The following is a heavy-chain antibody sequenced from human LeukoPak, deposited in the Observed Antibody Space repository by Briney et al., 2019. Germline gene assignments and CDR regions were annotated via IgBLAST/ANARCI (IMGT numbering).Heavy chain of an antibody. V-gene: IGHV4-61*01. J-gene: IGHJ4*02. CDR3: ARVRAYCGGDCYAGYFDY. CDR1: GGSFSSGSYY. D-gene: IGHD2-21*02. Sequence: SETLSLTCTVSGGSFSSGSYYWSWIRQPPGKGLEWIGYIYYSGSTNYNPSLKSRVTISVDTSKNQFSLKLSSVTAADTAVYYCARVRAYCGGDCYAGYFDYWGQGTLVTVSS. CDR2: IYYSGST.